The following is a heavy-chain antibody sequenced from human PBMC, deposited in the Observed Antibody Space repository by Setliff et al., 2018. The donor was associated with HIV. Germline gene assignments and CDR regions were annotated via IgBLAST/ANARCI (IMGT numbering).Heavy chain of an antibody. V-gene: IGHV3-20*04. CDR2: INGNGGNT. J-gene: IGHJ6*03. D-gene: IGHD3-3*01. CDR1: GFIFDDYD. Sequence: GGSLRLSCAASGFIFDDYDMIWVRQVPGQGLEWVSGINGNGGNTGCADSVKGRFTLSRDNAKNFLYLQMNSLRAEDTALYYFASLAIQYYNFWSGYLGDYYNMDVWGKGTTVTVSS. CDR3: ASLAIQYYNFWSGYLGDYYNMDV.